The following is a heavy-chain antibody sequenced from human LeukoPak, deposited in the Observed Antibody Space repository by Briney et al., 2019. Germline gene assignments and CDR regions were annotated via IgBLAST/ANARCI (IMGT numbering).Heavy chain of an antibody. V-gene: IGHV3-7*01. D-gene: IGHD6-19*01. CDR1: GFTFSNYN. Sequence: GGSLRLSCAASGFTFSNYNMNWVRQAPGKGLEWVANIKQDGSEKYYVDSVKGRFTISRDNAKNSLYLQMNSLRAEDTAVYYCARVRPWLGYFDYWGQGTLVTVSS. J-gene: IGHJ4*02. CDR3: ARVRPWLGYFDY. CDR2: IKQDGSEK.